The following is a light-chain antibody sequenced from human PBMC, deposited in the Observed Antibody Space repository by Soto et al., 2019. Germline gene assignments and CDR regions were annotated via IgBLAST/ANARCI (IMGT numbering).Light chain of an antibody. V-gene: IGKV3-20*01. J-gene: IGKJ1*01. CDR2: GAS. CDR1: QTVTNNY. Sequence: IVLTQSPGTLSLSPGDRATLSCRASQTVTNNYLAWYQQRPGQAPRLLIYGASSRATGIPDRFSGSGSGTSFTLTISRLEPEDFAVYYCQRYGSSTTFGQGTKVEVK. CDR3: QRYGSSTT.